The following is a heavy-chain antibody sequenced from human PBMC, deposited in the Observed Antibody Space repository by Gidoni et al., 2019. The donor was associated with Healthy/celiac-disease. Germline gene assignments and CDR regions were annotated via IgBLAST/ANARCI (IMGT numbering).Heavy chain of an antibody. CDR3: AKSHLDSPRTANGYSSSIGLSEFTGFDY. V-gene: IGHV3-23*01. CDR2: ISGSGGST. Sequence: SAISGSGGSTYYADSVKGRFTISRDNSKNTLYLQMNSLRAEDTAVYYCAKSHLDSPRTANGYSSSIGLSEFTGFDYWGQGTLVTVSS. J-gene: IGHJ4*02. D-gene: IGHD6-13*01.